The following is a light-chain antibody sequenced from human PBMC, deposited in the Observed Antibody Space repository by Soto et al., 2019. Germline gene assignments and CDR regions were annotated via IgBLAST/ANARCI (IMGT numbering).Light chain of an antibody. CDR3: QQYGSSPLT. V-gene: IGKV3-20*01. Sequence: EIVLTQSPGTLSLSPGERATLSCRASQSVSSSYLAWYQQKAGQAPRLLIYGASSRATGLPDRFSGSGSGTYFTLTISRLEAEDFALYYCQQYGSSPLTFGQGTKVEIK. CDR1: QSVSSSY. J-gene: IGKJ1*01. CDR2: GAS.